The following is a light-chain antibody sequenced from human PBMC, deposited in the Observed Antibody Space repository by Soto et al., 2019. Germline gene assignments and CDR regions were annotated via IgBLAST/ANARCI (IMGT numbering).Light chain of an antibody. CDR1: QSVSSY. V-gene: IGKV3-11*01. Sequence: EIVLTQSPATLSLSPGERATLSCRASQSVSSYLAWYQQKPGQAPRLLIYDASNKATGIPPRFSGSGSGTDFTLTISSLEPEEVAVYYCQQRSNWPLTCGGGTKVEIK. CDR2: DAS. J-gene: IGKJ4*01. CDR3: QQRSNWPLT.